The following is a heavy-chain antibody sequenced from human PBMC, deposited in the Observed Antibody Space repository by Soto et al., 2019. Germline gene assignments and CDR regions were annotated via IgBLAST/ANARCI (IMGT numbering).Heavy chain of an antibody. CDR2: IIPILGIA. J-gene: IGHJ5*02. Sequence: QVQLVQSGAEVKKPGSSVKVSCKASGGTFSSYTISWVRQAPGQGLEWMGRIIPILGIANYAQKFQGRVTITADKSTSTAYMELSSLRSEDTAVYCCARQLDQGDWFDPWGQGTLVTVSS. V-gene: IGHV1-69*02. CDR1: GGTFSSYT. D-gene: IGHD1-1*01. CDR3: ARQLDQGDWFDP.